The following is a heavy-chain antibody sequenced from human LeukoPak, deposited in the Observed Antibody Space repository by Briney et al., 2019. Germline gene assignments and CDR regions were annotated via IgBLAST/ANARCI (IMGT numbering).Heavy chain of an antibody. CDR3: ARAHRGTTGAFDI. Sequence: GGSLRLSCAASGFTVSSNYMSWVRQAPGKGLEWVSVIYSGGSTYYADSVKGRFTISRDNSKNTLYLQMNSLRAEDTAAYYCARAHRGTTGAFDIWGQGTMVTVSS. CDR1: GFTVSSNY. J-gene: IGHJ3*02. V-gene: IGHV3-53*01. D-gene: IGHD4-17*01. CDR2: IYSGGST.